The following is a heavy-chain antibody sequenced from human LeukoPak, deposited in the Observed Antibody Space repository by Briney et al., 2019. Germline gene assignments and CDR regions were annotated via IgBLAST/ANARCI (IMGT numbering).Heavy chain of an antibody. CDR1: GYTFTNYY. CDR2: ISANTGGT. V-gene: IGHV1-2*02. D-gene: IGHD3-16*01. J-gene: IGHJ4*02. CDR3: AREATVGGY. Sequence: ASVKVSCKASGYTFTNYYMHWVRQAPGQGLEWMGWISANTGGTNYAQRFQGRVTMTRDTSISTAYMELTRLTSDDTAVYYCAREATVGGYWGQGTLVTVSS.